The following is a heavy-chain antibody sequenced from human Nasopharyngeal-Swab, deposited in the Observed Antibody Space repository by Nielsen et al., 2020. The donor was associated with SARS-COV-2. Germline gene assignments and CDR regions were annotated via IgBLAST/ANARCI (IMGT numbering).Heavy chain of an antibody. Sequence: SETLSLTCTVSGGSISSYYWSWIRQPPGKGLEWIGSIYYSGSTYYNPSLKSRVTISVDTSKNQFSLKLSSVTAADTAVYYCARGTLGLELRIWGQGTLVTVSS. CDR3: ARGTLGLELRI. CDR2: IYYSGST. V-gene: IGHV4-39*01. D-gene: IGHD1-7*01. CDR1: GGSISSYY. J-gene: IGHJ4*02.